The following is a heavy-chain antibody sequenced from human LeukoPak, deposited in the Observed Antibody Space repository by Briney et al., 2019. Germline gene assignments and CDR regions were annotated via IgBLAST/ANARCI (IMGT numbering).Heavy chain of an antibody. CDR2: IYYSGST. D-gene: IGHD2-15*01. Sequence: PSETLSLTCTVSGGSISTNYYYWGWIRQPPGKGLGWIGNIYYSGSTFYNPSLKSRVTISVDTSTNHFSLNLDSVTAADTAVYYCTRLGRPLYCSGGSCYSHAFDIWGQGTMVTVSS. J-gene: IGHJ3*02. CDR1: GGSISTNYYY. CDR3: TRLGRPLYCSGGSCYSHAFDI. V-gene: IGHV4-39*02.